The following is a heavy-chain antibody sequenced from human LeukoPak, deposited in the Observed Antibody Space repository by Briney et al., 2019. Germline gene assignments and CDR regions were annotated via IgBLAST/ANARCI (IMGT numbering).Heavy chain of an antibody. V-gene: IGHV4-59*12. CDR2: IYYSGST. J-gene: IGHJ6*03. CDR1: GGSISSYY. D-gene: IGHD2-15*01. CDR3: ARVSFFRWAATRPSYYYYYMDV. Sequence: PSETLSLTCTVSGGSISSYYWSWIRQPPGKGLEWIGYIYYSGSTNYKSSLKSRVTISVDTSKNQFSLKLSSVTAADMAVYYCARVSFFRWAATRPSYYYYYMDVWGKGTTVTISS.